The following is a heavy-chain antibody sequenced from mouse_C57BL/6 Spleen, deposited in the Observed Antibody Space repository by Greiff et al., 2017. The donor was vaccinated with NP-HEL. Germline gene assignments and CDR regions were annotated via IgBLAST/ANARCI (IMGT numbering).Heavy chain of an antibody. CDR1: GYSITSGYY. V-gene: IGHV3-6*01. Sequence: EVQRVESGPGLVKPSQSLSLTCSVTGYSITSGYYWNWIRQFPGNKLEWMGYISYDGSNNYNPSLKNRISITRDTSKNQFFLKLNSVTTEDTATYYCARDYYYGSSNYAMDYWGQGTSVTVSS. CDR2: ISYDGSN. J-gene: IGHJ4*01. D-gene: IGHD1-1*01. CDR3: ARDYYYGSSNYAMDY.